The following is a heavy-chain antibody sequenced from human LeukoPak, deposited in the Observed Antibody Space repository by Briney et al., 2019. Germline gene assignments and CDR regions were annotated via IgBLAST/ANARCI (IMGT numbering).Heavy chain of an antibody. CDR1: GDSISNNY. J-gene: IGHJ5*01. CDR3: GRHFTGTSGNYYTDS. Sequence: PSETLSLTCTVSGDSISNNYWNWIRQPPGKGLEWICYISSTGSNDYNPSLKSRVTISVDTSRNLFSLRLTSVTAADTAVYYCGRHFTGTSGNYYTDSWGQGTLVTVSS. CDR2: ISSTGSN. V-gene: IGHV4-59*08. D-gene: IGHD3-10*01.